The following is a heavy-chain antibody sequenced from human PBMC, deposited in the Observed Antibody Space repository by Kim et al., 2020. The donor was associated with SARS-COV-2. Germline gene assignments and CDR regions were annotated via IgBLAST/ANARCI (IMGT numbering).Heavy chain of an antibody. CDR1: GFTFSSYS. CDR3: ARVGGNEEYGSGSHYYYYGMDV. CDR2: ISSSSSYI. D-gene: IGHD3-10*01. Sequence: GGSLRLSCAASGFTFSSYSMNWVRQAPGKGLEWVSSISSSSSYIYYADSVKGRFTISRDNAKNSLYLQMNSLRAEDTAVYYCARVGGNEEYGSGSHYYYYGMDVWGQGTTVTVSS. J-gene: IGHJ6*02. V-gene: IGHV3-21*01.